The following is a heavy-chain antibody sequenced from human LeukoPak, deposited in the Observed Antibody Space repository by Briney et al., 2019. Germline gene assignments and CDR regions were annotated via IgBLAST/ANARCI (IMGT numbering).Heavy chain of an antibody. CDR3: ARVECSSSSCYFNWFDA. CDR2: IYTSGNT. D-gene: IGHD2-2*01. Sequence: KPSEPLPLTGTASVSFISSYYWSWIRQPAGERLEVIGRIYTSGNTNYNPSLKSRFTMSVDTSKNQLSLKMSSVTAADTAVYYCARVECSSSSCYFNWFDAWGKGTMVTVSS. J-gene: IGHJ5*02. CDR1: VSFISSYY. V-gene: IGHV4-4*07.